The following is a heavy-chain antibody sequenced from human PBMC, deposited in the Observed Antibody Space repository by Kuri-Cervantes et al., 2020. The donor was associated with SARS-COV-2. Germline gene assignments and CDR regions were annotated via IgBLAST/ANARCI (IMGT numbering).Heavy chain of an antibody. Sequence: GSLGLSCTVSGYSISRGYYWGWIRQPPGKGLEWIGSIYYSGSTYYNPSLKSRVTISVDTPKNQFSLKLSSVTAADTAVYYCAREGLGYCSGGSCYSDEQDAFDIWGQGTMVTVSS. J-gene: IGHJ3*02. D-gene: IGHD2-15*01. CDR2: IYYSGST. CDR1: GYSISRGYY. CDR3: AREGLGYCSGGSCYSDEQDAFDI. V-gene: IGHV4-38-2*02.